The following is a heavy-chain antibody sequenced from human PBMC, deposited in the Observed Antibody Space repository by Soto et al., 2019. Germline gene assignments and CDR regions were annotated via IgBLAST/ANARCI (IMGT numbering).Heavy chain of an antibody. V-gene: IGHV1-18*01. CDR2: ISGANGHT. J-gene: IGHJ4*02. CDR3: ARAVAGAGGEYDY. D-gene: IGHD6-13*01. Sequence: QVQVVQSGAEVKKPGASVKVSCKTSGYTFTTYGIGWVRQAPGQGLEWMGWISGANGHTNYAQHVQGRVTVTTDTSTSTAYRELRSLRSDDTAVYYCARAVAGAGGEYDYWGQGTLVTVSS. CDR1: GYTFTTYG.